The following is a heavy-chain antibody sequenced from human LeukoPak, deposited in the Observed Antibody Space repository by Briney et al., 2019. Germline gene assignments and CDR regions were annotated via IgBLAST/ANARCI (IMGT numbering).Heavy chain of an antibody. D-gene: IGHD2-21*02. CDR1: GFTFSSYA. J-gene: IGHJ4*02. Sequence: GGSLRLSCAASGFTFSSYAMSWVRQAPGKGLEWVSAISGSGGSTYYADSVKGRFTISRDNSKNTPYLQMNSLRAEDTAVYYCAKDMSIVVVTASFDYWGQGTLVTVSS. CDR3: AKDMSIVVVTASFDY. V-gene: IGHV3-23*01. CDR2: ISGSGGST.